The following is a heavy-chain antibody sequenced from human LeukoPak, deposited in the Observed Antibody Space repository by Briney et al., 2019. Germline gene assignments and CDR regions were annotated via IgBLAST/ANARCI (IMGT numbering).Heavy chain of an antibody. CDR3: ASGLGGDPIDY. J-gene: IGHJ4*02. CDR2: IYHSGST. CDR1: GYSISSGYY. V-gene: IGHV4-38-2*02. D-gene: IGHD2-21*02. Sequence: SETLSLTCTVSGYSISSGYYWGWIRQPPGKGLEWIGSIYHSGSTYYNPSLKSRVTISVDTSKNQFSLKLSSVTAADTAVYYCASGLGGDPIDYWGQGTLVTVSS.